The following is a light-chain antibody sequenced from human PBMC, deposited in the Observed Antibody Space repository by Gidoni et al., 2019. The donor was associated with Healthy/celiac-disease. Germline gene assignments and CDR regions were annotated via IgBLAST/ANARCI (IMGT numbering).Light chain of an antibody. Sequence: QSALTQPASVSGSPGQSITISCTGTSSDVGSYNLVSWYQQHPGKAPQLMFYEVSKRPSGVSNRFSGSNAGNTASLTISGLQAEDEADYYCCSYAGSSTVVFGGGTKLTVL. CDR2: EVS. CDR3: CSYAGSSTVV. V-gene: IGLV2-23*02. CDR1: SSDVGSYNL. J-gene: IGLJ2*01.